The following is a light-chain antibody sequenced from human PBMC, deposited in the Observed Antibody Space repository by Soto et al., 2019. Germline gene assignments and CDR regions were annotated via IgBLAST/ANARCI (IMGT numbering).Light chain of an antibody. V-gene: IGLV2-14*02. J-gene: IGLJ1*01. CDR2: EGS. CDR1: SSDFGIYDL. CDR3: SSFTSVSTYV. Sequence: QSALTQPASVSGSPGQSITISCTATSSDFGIYDLVSWYQQHPGKAPKVIIFEGSKRPSGVSNRFSGSTSGNTASLTISGLQAEDESHYYCSSFTSVSTYVFGTGTKLTVL.